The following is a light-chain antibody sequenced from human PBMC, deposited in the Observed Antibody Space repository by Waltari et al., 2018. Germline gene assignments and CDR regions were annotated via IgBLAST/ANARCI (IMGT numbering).Light chain of an antibody. CDR1: QTVSSIS. CDR2: GAS. Sequence: EIVLTQSPGTLSLSPGERATLSCRASQTVSSISLSWYQQKPGQAPRLLIYGASIRATGIPDRFSGSGSGTDFTLTISRLEPEDFAVYYCQQYDGIVLTFGGGTKAEI. V-gene: IGKV3-20*01. J-gene: IGKJ4*01. CDR3: QQYDGIVLT.